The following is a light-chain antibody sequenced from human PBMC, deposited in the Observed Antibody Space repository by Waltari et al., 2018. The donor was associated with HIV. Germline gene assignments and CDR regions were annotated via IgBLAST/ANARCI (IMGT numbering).Light chain of an antibody. V-gene: IGLV1-44*01. Sequence: QSVLTQPPSASGTPGQRVTISCSGSSSNIGSKTVNWYQQLPGTAPKLLIYSNNQRPAGVPARFSGSESGTSGSLAISGLHSEDEADYYCAAWDDSLNGYVFGTGTKVTVL. CDR2: SNN. CDR3: AAWDDSLNGYV. CDR1: SSNIGSKT. J-gene: IGLJ1*01.